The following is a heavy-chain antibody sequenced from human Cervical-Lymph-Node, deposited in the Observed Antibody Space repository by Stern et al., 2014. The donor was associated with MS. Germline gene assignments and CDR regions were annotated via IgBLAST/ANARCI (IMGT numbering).Heavy chain of an antibody. D-gene: IGHD6-6*01. Sequence: QVQLVESGGGVVQPGTSLRLSCAASGFTFSSFAMHWVRQAPGKGLQWLGVTLYDGGNEYYSDSVKGRFTISRDNSRNTVFLQMNNLRAEDTGVYFCARDASEYSMSRYFQHWGQGTRVTVSS. CDR2: TLYDGGNE. CDR3: ARDASEYSMSRYFQH. CDR1: GFTFSSFA. V-gene: IGHV3-30-3*01. J-gene: IGHJ1*01.